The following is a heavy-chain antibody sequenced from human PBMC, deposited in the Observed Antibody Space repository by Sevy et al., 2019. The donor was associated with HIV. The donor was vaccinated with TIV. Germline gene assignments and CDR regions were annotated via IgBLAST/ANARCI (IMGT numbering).Heavy chain of an antibody. J-gene: IGHJ4*02. CDR1: GYSFTSYW. CDR2: IDPSDSYT. CDR3: ARRRAKGYCSGGSSASVRGDCFLFDY. Sequence: GESLKISCKGSGYSFTSYWISWVRQMPGKGLEWMGRIDPSDSYTNYSPSFQGHVTISADKSISTAYLQWSSLKASDTAMYYCARRRAKGYCSGGSSASVRGDCFLFDYWGQGTLVTVSS. D-gene: IGHD2-15*01. V-gene: IGHV5-10-1*01.